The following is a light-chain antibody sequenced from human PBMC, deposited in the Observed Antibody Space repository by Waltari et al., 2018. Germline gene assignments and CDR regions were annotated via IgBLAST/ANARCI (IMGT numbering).Light chain of an antibody. Sequence: QSALTQHASVSGSPGTSITISFTGTSSDVGSYNLVSWYQQHPGKAPKPMIYEVTKRPSGVSNRFSGSKSGNTASLTISGLQAEDEADYYCCSYAGSTTWVFGGGTKLTVL. V-gene: IGLV2-23*02. CDR3: CSYAGSTTWV. J-gene: IGLJ3*02. CDR2: EVT. CDR1: SSDVGSYNL.